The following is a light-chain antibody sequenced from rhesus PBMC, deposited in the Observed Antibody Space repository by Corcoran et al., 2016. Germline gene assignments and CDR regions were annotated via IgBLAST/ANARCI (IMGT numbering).Light chain of an antibody. Sequence: EIVLTQSPATLSLSPGERATLSCRASQSVSSSLAWYQQKPGEVPRLLIYGASSRATGIPDRCSGSGAGTDFTLTSSSLEPEDFAVYYCQQYSNWPFTFGPGTKLDIK. V-gene: IGKV3-42*03. CDR1: QSVSSS. CDR2: GAS. CDR3: QQYSNWPFT. J-gene: IGKJ3*01.